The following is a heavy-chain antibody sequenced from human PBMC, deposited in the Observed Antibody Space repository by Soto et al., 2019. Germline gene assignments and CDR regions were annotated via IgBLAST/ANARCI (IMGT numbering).Heavy chain of an antibody. CDR3: VGGGYCNGSGGGGAFYYFQYGLDV. V-gene: IGHV4-61*01. Sequence: SETLSLTCTVSGGSVSSGSYYWSWIRQPPGEGLEWIGYIYYSGSTNYNPSLKSRVTISVDTSKNQFSLKLGSVTAADPAVYSCVGGGYCNGSGGGGAFYYFQYGLDVWGQGPRSPSP. J-gene: IGHJ6*02. D-gene: IGHD2-15*01. CDR2: IYYSGST. CDR1: GGSVSSGSYY.